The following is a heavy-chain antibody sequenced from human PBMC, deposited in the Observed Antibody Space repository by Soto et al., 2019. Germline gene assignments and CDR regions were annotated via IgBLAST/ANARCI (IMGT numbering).Heavy chain of an antibody. CDR2: IDAAGSTT. Sequence: GGSLRLSCAASGLTCNTYWMHWFRQAPGKGLVWVSRIDAAGSTTGYADSVKDRFTISRDNGRKMLYLQLSGLRAEDTAVYYCARRGGGYFPYYFDFWGQGSLVTVSS. V-gene: IGHV3-74*01. D-gene: IGHD2-21*01. CDR1: GLTCNTYW. CDR3: ARRGGGYFPYYFDF. J-gene: IGHJ4*02.